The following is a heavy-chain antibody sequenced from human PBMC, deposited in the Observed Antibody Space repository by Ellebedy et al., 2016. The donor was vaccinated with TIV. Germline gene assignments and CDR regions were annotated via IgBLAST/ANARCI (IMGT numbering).Heavy chain of an antibody. V-gene: IGHV3-30*04. CDR2: ISYDGGNK. J-gene: IGHJ6*02. CDR3: ARARTEAEGYYFYSGLDV. Sequence: GGSLRLXCAASGFTFSSYALHWVRQAPGKGLEWVAVISYDGGNKYIADSVKGRFIISRDTSKNTLYLQMNTLRAEDTAIYYCARARTEAEGYYFYSGLDVWGQGTTVTVSS. D-gene: IGHD6-19*01. CDR1: GFTFSSYA.